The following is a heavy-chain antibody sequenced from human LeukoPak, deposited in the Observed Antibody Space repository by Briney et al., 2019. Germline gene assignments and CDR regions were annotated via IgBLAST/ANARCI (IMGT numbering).Heavy chain of an antibody. CDR2: ISSNGGSK. CDR3: VASPDIVAPFDY. CDR1: GFTFSSYS. J-gene: IGHJ4*02. D-gene: IGHD5-12*01. V-gene: IGHV3-64D*09. Sequence: GGSLRLSCSASGFTFSSYSMHWVRQAPGKGLEYVSGISSNGGSKNYADSVKGRFTISRDNSKNTLYLQMSSLRPEDTAVYYCVASPDIVAPFDYWGQGTLVAVSS.